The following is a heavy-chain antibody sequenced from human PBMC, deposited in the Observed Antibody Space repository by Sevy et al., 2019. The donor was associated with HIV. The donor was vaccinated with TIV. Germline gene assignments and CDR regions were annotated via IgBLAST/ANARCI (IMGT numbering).Heavy chain of an antibody. CDR2: IHSDDTT. CDR1: VFTVNSNY. Sequence: GGSLRLSCAASVFTVNSNYMTWVRQAPGKGLEGVSVIHSDDTTYHADSVKDRFTISRDNFKNTLYLNMSSLRAEDTAVYYCARGKSGYGYALNYWGQGTLVTVSS. CDR3: ARGKSGYGYALNY. V-gene: IGHV3-66*01. J-gene: IGHJ4*02. D-gene: IGHD5-18*01.